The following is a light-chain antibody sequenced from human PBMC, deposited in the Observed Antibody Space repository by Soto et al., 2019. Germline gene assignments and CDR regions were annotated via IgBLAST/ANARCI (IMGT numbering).Light chain of an antibody. Sequence: AIRMTQSPSSLSASTGDRVTITCRASQGISSYLAWYQQKPGKAPKLLIYAASTLQSGVPSRFSGSGSGTDFTLTISCLQSEDFATYYCQQYYSYPWTFGQGNKVEIK. CDR2: AAS. CDR3: QQYYSYPWT. V-gene: IGKV1-8*01. J-gene: IGKJ1*01. CDR1: QGISSY.